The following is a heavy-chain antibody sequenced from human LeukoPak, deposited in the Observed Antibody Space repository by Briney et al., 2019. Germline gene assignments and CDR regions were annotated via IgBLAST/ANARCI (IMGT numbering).Heavy chain of an antibody. V-gene: IGHV3-48*04. CDR1: GFTFSSYN. CDR3: ARVGVEMATTIYYYYGMDV. CDR2: ISRSTNTI. Sequence: GGSLRLSCAASGFTFSSYNMNWVRQAPGTGLEWVSYISRSTNTIYYADSVKGRFTISRDNAKNSLYLQMNSLRAEDTAVYYCARVGVEMATTIYYYYGMDVWGQGTTVTVSS. J-gene: IGHJ6*02. D-gene: IGHD5-24*01.